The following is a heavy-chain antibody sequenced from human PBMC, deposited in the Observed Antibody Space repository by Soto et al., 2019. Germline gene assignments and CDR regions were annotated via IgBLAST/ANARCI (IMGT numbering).Heavy chain of an antibody. Sequence: SETLSLTCAVYGGSFSGYYWSWIRQPPGKGLEWIGEINHSGSTNYNPSLKSRVTISVDTSKNQFSLKLSSVTAADTAVYYCARVQGVGWLRPVRDYWGQGTLVTVSS. CDR3: ARVQGVGWLRPVRDY. V-gene: IGHV4-34*01. CDR1: GGSFSGYY. J-gene: IGHJ4*02. D-gene: IGHD5-12*01. CDR2: INHSGST.